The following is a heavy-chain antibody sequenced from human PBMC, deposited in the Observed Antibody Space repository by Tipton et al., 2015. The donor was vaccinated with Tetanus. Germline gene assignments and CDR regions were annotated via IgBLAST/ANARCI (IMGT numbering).Heavy chain of an antibody. J-gene: IGHJ5*02. V-gene: IGHV3-23*01. CDR3: ARLNSGSSPGWFDP. CDR1: GFTFSTYA. CDR2: ISGSGAAT. Sequence: SLRLSCAASGFTFSTYAMSWVRQAPGKGLEWVSVISGSGAATYYADSVKGRFTISRDNSKNTLSLQMNSLRPDDTGVYFCARLNSGSSPGWFDPWGQGTRLTVSS. D-gene: IGHD1-26*01.